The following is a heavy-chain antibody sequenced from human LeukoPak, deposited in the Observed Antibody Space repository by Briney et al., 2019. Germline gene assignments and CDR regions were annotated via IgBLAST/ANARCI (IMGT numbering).Heavy chain of an antibody. CDR3: TKRPNSNTAGWFGP. V-gene: IGHV3-23*01. CDR2: ISGSGGDT. CDR1: GFTFGGYA. J-gene: IGHJ5*02. D-gene: IGHD6-13*01. Sequence: TGGSLRLSCAASGFTFGGYAMSWVRQTPGKGLEWLPSISGSGGDTHYGDSVKGRFTVSRDNSKNTLFLQMNSLRAEDTAVYYCTKRPNSNTAGWFGPWGQGTLVTVSS.